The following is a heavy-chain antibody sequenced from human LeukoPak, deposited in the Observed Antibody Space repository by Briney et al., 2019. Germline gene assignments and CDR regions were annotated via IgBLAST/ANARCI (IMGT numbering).Heavy chain of an antibody. D-gene: IGHD3-3*01. CDR3: ARDRFLEWSSYYYYYMDV. Sequence: ASVKVSCKASGYSFTSYGISWVRQAPGQGLEWMGWISTDNGNTNYAQKFQGRVTMTTDTSTNTAYMELRSLRSDDTAVYYCARDRFLEWSSYYYYYMDVWGKGTTVTVSS. CDR2: ISTDNGNT. CDR1: GYSFTSYG. V-gene: IGHV1-18*01. J-gene: IGHJ6*03.